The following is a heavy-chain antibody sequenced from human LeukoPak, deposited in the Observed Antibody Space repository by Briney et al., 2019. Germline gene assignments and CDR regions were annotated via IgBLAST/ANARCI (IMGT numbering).Heavy chain of an antibody. J-gene: IGHJ3*02. CDR3: ARPAYRGSYYDAFDI. CDR1: GGSISSSSYY. D-gene: IGHD1-26*01. V-gene: IGHV4-39*01. Sequence: SEALSLTCTVSGGSISSSSYYWGWIRQPPGKGLEWIGSIYYSGSTYYNPSLKSRVTISVDTSKNKFSLKLNSVTAADTAVYYCARPAYRGSYYDAFDIWGQGTMVTVSS. CDR2: IYYSGST.